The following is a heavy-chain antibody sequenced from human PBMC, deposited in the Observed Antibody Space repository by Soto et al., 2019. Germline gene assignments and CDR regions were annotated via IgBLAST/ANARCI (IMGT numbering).Heavy chain of an antibody. CDR2: ISYDGSNK. Sequence: LSXAASGFTFSSYAMHWVRQAPGKGLEWVXVISYDGSNKYYXXSVXGRFTISRDNSKNTLYLXMNSLRAEDTAVYYCASFDFDDAFDIWGQGTMVTVSS. CDR1: GFTFSSYA. J-gene: IGHJ3*02. CDR3: ASFDFDDAFDI. D-gene: IGHD3-3*01. V-gene: IGHV3-30-3*01.